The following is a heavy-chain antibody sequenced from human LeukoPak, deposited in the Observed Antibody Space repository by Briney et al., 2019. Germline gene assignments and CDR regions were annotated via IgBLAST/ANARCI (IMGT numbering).Heavy chain of an antibody. CDR2: ISSSSSYI. Sequence: GGSLRLSCAASGFTFSSYSMNWVRQAPGKGLEWVSSISSSSSYIYYADSVKGRFTISRDNAKNSLYLQMNSLRAEDTAVYYCAGVGSLGATTGARAFDIWGQGTMVTVSS. J-gene: IGHJ3*02. D-gene: IGHD1-26*01. V-gene: IGHV3-21*01. CDR1: GFTFSSYS. CDR3: AGVGSLGATTGARAFDI.